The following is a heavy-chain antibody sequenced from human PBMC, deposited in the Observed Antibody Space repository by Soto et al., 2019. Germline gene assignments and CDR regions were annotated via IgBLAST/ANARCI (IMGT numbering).Heavy chain of an antibody. V-gene: IGHV4-30-4*01. D-gene: IGHD2-2*01. CDR2: IYYSGST. CDR1: GGSISSGDYY. J-gene: IGHJ6*02. CDR3: ARASILYCSSTSCPLDYYYGMDV. Sequence: PSETLSLTCTVSGGSISSGDYYWSWIRQPPGKGLEWIGYIYYSGSTYYNPSLKSRVTISVETSKNQFSLKLSSVTAADTAVYYCARASILYCSSTSCPLDYYYGMDVWVQGXT.